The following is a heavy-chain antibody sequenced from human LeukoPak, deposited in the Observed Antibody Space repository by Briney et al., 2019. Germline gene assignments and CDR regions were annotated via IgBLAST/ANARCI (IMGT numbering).Heavy chain of an antibody. J-gene: IGHJ4*02. CDR1: GFTVSSNY. CDR2: IYSGGST. Sequence: GSLRLSCAASGFTVSSNYMSWVRQAPGKGLEWVSVIYSGGSTYYADSVKGRFTISRDNSKNTLYLRMNSLRAEDTAVYYCARAEGYCSGGSCYFGYWGQGTLVTVSS. V-gene: IGHV3-53*01. D-gene: IGHD2-15*01. CDR3: ARAEGYCSGGSCYFGY.